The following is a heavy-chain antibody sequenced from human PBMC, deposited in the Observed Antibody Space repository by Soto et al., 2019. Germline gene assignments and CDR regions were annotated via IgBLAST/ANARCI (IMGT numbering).Heavy chain of an antibody. V-gene: IGHV4-59*01. CDR3: ARDLSGCASGSCYENFQN. CDR2: IFYSGSS. D-gene: IGHD2-15*01. Sequence: QVQLQESGPGLVKPSETLSLPCTVSGGSICSYYWSWIRQPPGKGLAWIGYIFYSGSSNYNPSLKNRVTISEDTSKNQVSLRLSSVTAADTAVYYCARDLSGCASGSCYENFQNWGQGTLGTVSS. CDR1: GGSICSYY. J-gene: IGHJ1*01.